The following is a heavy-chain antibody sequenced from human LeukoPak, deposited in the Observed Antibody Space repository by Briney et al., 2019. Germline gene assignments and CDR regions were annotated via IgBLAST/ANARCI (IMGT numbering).Heavy chain of an antibody. D-gene: IGHD3-10*01. CDR2: IRYDGSNT. J-gene: IGHJ4*02. Sequence: GSLRLSCAASGFTFSSYGMHWVRQAPGKGLEWVAFIRYDGSNTYYADSVKGRFTISRDNYKNTLYLQMNSLRAEDTAVYYCAKDHSNALLRFGEVIRKTRDGYFDYWGQGTLVTVSS. CDR1: GFTFSSYG. V-gene: IGHV3-30*02. CDR3: AKDHSNALLRFGEVIRKTRDGYFDY.